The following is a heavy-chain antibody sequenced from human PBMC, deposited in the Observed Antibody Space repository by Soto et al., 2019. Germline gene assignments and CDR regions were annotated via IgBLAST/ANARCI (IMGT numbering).Heavy chain of an antibody. Sequence: QVHLVQSGAEVKKPGASVMVSCKAFGYTFIDYYIHWIRQAPGQGLEWLGWSNPDSGGTISAQKFQGRVTLTRDTSINTGYMEVSRLTSDDTAVYYCARAKSRCSGSAKVQFDLWGQGTLITVSS. CDR3: ARAKSRCSGSAKVQFDL. CDR1: GYTFIDYY. D-gene: IGHD3-10*02. V-gene: IGHV1-2*02. CDR2: SNPDSGGT. J-gene: IGHJ5*02.